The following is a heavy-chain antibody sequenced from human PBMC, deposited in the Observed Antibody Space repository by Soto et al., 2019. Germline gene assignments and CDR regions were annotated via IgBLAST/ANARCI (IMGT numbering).Heavy chain of an antibody. D-gene: IGHD3-16*01. CDR3: ARTPPFVWCSAEGDAFDI. CDR2: IYPGDSDT. J-gene: IGHJ3*02. Sequence: GESLKISCEASGYTFTSYWIGWVRQMPGKGLEWMGIIYPGDSDTRYNPSFQGQVTISADKSINTAYLHWSSLKTSDTAMYYCARTPPFVWCSAEGDAFDIWGQGTMVTVS. V-gene: IGHV5-51*01. CDR1: GYTFTSYW.